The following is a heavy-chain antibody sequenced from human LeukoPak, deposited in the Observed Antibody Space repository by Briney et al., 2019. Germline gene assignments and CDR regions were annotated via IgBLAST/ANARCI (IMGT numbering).Heavy chain of an antibody. D-gene: IGHD3-22*01. Sequence: GGSLRLSCAASGFTFSSYWTSWVRQAPGKGLEWVANIKQDGSEKYYVDSVKGRFTISRDNAKNSLYLQMNSLRAEDTAVYYCARDYYDSSGYYRYYFDYWGQGTLVTVSS. CDR3: ARDYYDSSGYYRYYFDY. CDR1: GFTFSSYW. V-gene: IGHV3-7*01. J-gene: IGHJ4*02. CDR2: IKQDGSEK.